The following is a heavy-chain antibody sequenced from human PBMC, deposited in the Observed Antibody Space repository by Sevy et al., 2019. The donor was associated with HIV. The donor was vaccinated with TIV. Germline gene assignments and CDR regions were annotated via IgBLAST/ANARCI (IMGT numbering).Heavy chain of an antibody. CDR2: INAGNGNT. Sequence: ASVKVSCKASGYTFTSYAMHWVRQAPGQRLEWMGWINAGNGNTKYSQKFQGRVTITRDTSASKAYMELSSLRSEDTAVYYCAREQNPYYYVSSGYYLRMGWDYWGQGTLVTVSS. CDR3: AREQNPYYYVSSGYYLRMGWDY. D-gene: IGHD3-22*01. J-gene: IGHJ4*02. CDR1: GYTFTSYA. V-gene: IGHV1-3*01.